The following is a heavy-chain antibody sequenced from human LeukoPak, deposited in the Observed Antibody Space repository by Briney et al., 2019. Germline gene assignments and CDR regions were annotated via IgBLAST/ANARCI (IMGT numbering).Heavy chain of an antibody. CDR1: GYTFTSYG. CDR2: ISAYNGNT. J-gene: IGHJ4*02. V-gene: IGHV1-18*01. CDR3: ARVIHGSGSPDFDY. D-gene: IGHD3-10*01. Sequence: GASVKVSCKASGYTFTSYGISWVRQAPGQGLEWMGWISAYNGNTNYAQKLQGRVTMTTDTSTSTAYMELRSLRSDDTAVNYCARVIHGSGSPDFDYWGQGTLVTVSS.